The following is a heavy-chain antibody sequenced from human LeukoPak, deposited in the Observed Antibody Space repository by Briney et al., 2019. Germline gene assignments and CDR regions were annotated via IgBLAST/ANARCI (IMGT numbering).Heavy chain of an antibody. J-gene: IGHJ4*02. CDR3: AKVEQYYFDY. Sequence: GRSLRLSCAASGFTFSSHAMSWVRQAPGKGLEWVSAISGSGGSTYYADSVKGRFTISRANSKNTLYLQMNSLRAEDTAVYYCAKVEQYYFDYWGQGTLVTVSS. V-gene: IGHV3-23*01. D-gene: IGHD6-19*01. CDR2: ISGSGGST. CDR1: GFTFSSHA.